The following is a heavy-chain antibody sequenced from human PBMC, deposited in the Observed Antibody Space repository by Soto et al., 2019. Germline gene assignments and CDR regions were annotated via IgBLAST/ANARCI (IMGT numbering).Heavy chain of an antibody. CDR1: GFTFSGSA. CDR2: IRSKANSYAT. CDR3: TRQRYCSGGSCYSANDAFDI. D-gene: IGHD2-15*01. Sequence: PGGSLRLSCAASGFTFSGSAMHWVRQASGKGLEWVGRIRSKANSYATAYAASVKGRFTISRDDSKNTAYLQMNSLKTEDTAVYYCTRQRYCSGGSCYSANDAFDIWGQGTMVTVSS. V-gene: IGHV3-73*01. J-gene: IGHJ3*02.